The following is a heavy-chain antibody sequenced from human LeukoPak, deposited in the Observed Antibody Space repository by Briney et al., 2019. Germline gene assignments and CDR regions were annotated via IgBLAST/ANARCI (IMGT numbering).Heavy chain of an antibody. Sequence: GRSLRLSCAASGFTFSSYGMHWVRQAPGKGLEWVAVISYDGSNKYHADSVKGRFTISRDNSKNTLYLQMNSLRAEDTAVYYCAKDATRSRYYYGSGSYLDYWGQGTLVTVSS. CDR3: AKDATRSRYYYGSGSYLDY. J-gene: IGHJ4*02. CDR2: ISYDGSNK. V-gene: IGHV3-30*18. CDR1: GFTFSSYG. D-gene: IGHD3-10*01.